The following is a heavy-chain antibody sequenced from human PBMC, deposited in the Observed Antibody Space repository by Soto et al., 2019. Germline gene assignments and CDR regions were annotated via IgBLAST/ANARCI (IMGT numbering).Heavy chain of an antibody. CDR2: ISYDGSNK. V-gene: IGHV3-30*18. Sequence: GGSLRLSCAASGFTFSSYGMHWVRQAPGKGLEWVAVISYDGSNKYYADSVKGRFTISRDNSKNTLYLQMNSLRAEDTAVYYCANTPPYYGDYGPIDYWGQGTLVTVSS. D-gene: IGHD4-17*01. CDR1: GFTFSSYG. J-gene: IGHJ4*02. CDR3: ANTPPYYGDYGPIDY.